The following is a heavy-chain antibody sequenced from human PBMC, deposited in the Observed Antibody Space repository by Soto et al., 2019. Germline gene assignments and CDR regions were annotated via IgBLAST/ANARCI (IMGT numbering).Heavy chain of an antibody. Sequence: GGSLRLSCVASGFIFRNDYMSRVRQAPGKGLEWVAKTNKDGSEAYYVDSLEGRFTISRDNAKNLLFLEMKSLRVDDTAVYYCARDVWFSPDSCGRGPLVTVS. D-gene: IGHD3-9*01. CDR3: ARDVWFSPDS. CDR1: GFIFRNDY. J-gene: IGHJ4*02. CDR2: TNKDGSEA. V-gene: IGHV3-7*03.